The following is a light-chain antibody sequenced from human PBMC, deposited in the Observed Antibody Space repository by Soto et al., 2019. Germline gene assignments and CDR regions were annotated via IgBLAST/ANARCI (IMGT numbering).Light chain of an antibody. Sequence: DIQMTQSPPSLSASVGDRVTITCRASQGITNYLYWYQQKPGKAPKLLIYAASNLQTEVPSRFSGSGSGTDFTLTISSLQPEAFAAYYCQQSYSTPMYTFGQGTKLEIK. V-gene: IGKV1-39*01. CDR3: QQSYSTPMYT. CDR2: AAS. J-gene: IGKJ2*01. CDR1: QGITNY.